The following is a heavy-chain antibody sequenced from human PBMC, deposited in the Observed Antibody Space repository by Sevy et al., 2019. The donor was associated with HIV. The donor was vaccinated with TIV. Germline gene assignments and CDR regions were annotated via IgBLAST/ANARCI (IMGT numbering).Heavy chain of an antibody. CDR2: ISTGGGFT. CDR1: GFTFNSYA. Sequence: GGSLRLSCATSGFTFNSYAMSWVRQAPGKELEWVSTISTGGGFTYYADSVKGRFSISRDNFNNTLFLQMNSLRADDTAMYYCAKDFLSPNYYGTQFDFWGQGTVVTVSS. V-gene: IGHV3-23*01. J-gene: IGHJ4*02. CDR3: AKDFLSPNYYGTQFDF. D-gene: IGHD3-10*01.